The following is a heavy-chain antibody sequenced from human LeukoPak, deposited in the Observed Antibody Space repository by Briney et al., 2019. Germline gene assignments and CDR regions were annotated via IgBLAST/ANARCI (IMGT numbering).Heavy chain of an antibody. D-gene: IGHD3-9*01. CDR2: INHSGST. J-gene: IGHJ1*01. CDR1: GVSFSGYY. CDR3: ARGAHVLRYFDWSAGVTEYFQH. Sequence: PSETLSLTCAVYGVSFSGYYWIWIRQPPGKGLEGIGEINHSGSTNYTPSLKSRFTISIDTSKTQFSLKLSSVTAADTAVYYCARGAHVLRYFDWSAGVTEYFQHWGQGTLVTVSS. V-gene: IGHV4-34*01.